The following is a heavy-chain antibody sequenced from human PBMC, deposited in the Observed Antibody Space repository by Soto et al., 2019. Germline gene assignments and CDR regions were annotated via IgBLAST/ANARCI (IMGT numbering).Heavy chain of an antibody. J-gene: IGHJ4*02. CDR3: TKEVRHHFSYYFDN. CDR1: GVAFDDYA. D-gene: IGHD3-3*02. V-gene: IGHV3-9*01. Sequence: EVQLVESGGGLVQPGWSLRLSCVISGVAFDDYAMHWVRQVPGKGLEWVAGISWSGSTIDYADSVKGRFTISRDNAKNSLYLEMSGLRPDDTAVYYCTKEVRHHFSYYFDNWGQGTLVTVSS. CDR2: ISWSGSTI.